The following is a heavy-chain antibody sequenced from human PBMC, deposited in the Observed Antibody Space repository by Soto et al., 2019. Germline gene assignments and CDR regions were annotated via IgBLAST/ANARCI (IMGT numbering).Heavy chain of an antibody. Sequence: LRLSCAASGFTFISYAMSWVRQAPGKGLEWVSAISGSGGSTYYADSVKGRFTISRDNSKNTLYLQMNSLRAEDTAVYYCATLWFGEPNYFDYWGQGTLVTVSS. J-gene: IGHJ4*02. CDR2: ISGSGGST. D-gene: IGHD3-10*01. CDR3: ATLWFGEPNYFDY. V-gene: IGHV3-23*01. CDR1: GFTFISYA.